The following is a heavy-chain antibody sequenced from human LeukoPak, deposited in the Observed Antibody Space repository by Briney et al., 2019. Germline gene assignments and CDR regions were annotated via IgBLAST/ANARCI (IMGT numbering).Heavy chain of an antibody. Sequence: GGSLRLSCAASGFTFSSYSMNWARQAPGKGLEWVSYISSSGSTIYYADSVKGRFTISRDNAKNSLYLQMNSLRAEDTAVYYCARDRHIAAAIDEAFDIWGQGTMVTVSS. V-gene: IGHV3-48*04. CDR1: GFTFSSYS. J-gene: IGHJ3*02. CDR3: ARDRHIAAAIDEAFDI. CDR2: ISSSGSTI. D-gene: IGHD6-13*01.